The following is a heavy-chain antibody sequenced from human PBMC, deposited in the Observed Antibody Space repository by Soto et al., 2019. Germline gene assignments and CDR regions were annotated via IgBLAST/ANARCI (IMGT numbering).Heavy chain of an antibody. CDR3: TKGDSSGYLNHSSGYSTPDH. CDR1: GFIFKDFA. CDR2: ITTSDDIT. D-gene: IGHD3-3*01. V-gene: IGHV3-23*01. Sequence: EVQLFESGGGLVEPGESLRLSCAASGFIFKDFAMSWVRQAPGKGLEWVSTITTSDDITYSADSVRGRFTISRDNSANTLFLQMSSLRGDDTATYYCTKGDSSGYLNHSSGYSTPDHWGQGTLVTVSS. J-gene: IGHJ5*02.